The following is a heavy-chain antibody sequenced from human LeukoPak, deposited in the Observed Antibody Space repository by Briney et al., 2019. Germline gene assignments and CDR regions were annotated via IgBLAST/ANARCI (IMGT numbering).Heavy chain of an antibody. CDR1: GYTLTSYY. Sequence: ASVKVSCKASGYTLTSYYLHWVRQAPGQGLEWMAIINPSGGSTNYAQKFQGRVTMTRDTSTSTVYMELSSLRSEDTAVYYCATAPLRMRIRGDDNWFDPWGQGTLVTVSS. D-gene: IGHD3-10*01. CDR3: ATAPLRMRIRGDDNWFDP. J-gene: IGHJ5*02. V-gene: IGHV1-46*01. CDR2: INPSGGST.